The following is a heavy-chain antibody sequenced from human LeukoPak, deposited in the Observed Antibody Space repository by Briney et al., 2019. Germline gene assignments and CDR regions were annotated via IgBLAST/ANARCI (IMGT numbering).Heavy chain of an antibody. V-gene: IGHV3-9*03. Sequence: GRSLRLSCAASGFTFDDYAMHWVRQAPGKGLEWVSGISWNSGSIGYADSVKGRFTTSRDNAKNSLYLQMNSLRAEDMALYYCAKSLSWILGSAPLDYWGQGTLVTVSS. CDR3: AKSLSWILGSAPLDY. J-gene: IGHJ4*02. CDR1: GFTFDDYA. CDR2: ISWNSGSI. D-gene: IGHD2-2*03.